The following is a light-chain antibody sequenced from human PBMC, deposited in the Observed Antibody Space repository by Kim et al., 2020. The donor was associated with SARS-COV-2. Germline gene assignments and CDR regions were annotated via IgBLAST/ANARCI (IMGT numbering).Light chain of an antibody. CDR3: AAYTTSDTLV. J-gene: IGLJ2*01. CDR2: DVS. Sequence: GQSITISCTGTNRDVGAYNYVSWYQQFPDKAPTLLTFDVSKRPSGVSNRFSGSKSGNTASLTISGVQAEDEADYYCAAYTTSDTLVFGGGTQLTVL. CDR1: NRDVGAYNY. V-gene: IGLV2-14*03.